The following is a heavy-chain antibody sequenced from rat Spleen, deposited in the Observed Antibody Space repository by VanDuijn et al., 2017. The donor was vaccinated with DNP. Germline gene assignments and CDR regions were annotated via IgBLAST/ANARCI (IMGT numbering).Heavy chain of an antibody. V-gene: IGHV5-22*01. CDR1: GFTFSAYY. CDR2: IGSPAYAP. D-gene: IGHD4-3*01. Sequence: EVQLVESGGGLVQPGRSLKLSCAASGFTFSAYYMAWVRQAPAKGLEWVAYIGSPAYAPYSTDSVNGRFTISRDNAKSTLYLQMNTLRSEDMATYYCVRWNSGHFDYWGQGVMVTVSS. CDR3: VRWNSGHFDY. J-gene: IGHJ2*01.